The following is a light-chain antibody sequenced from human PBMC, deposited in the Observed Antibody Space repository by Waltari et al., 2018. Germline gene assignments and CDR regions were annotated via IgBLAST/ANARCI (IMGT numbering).Light chain of an antibody. CDR1: DNAIRY. CDR2: RAS. CDR3: QQYNEYPWT. Sequence: DIQMTQSPSTRSASVGDTLTVTCRASDNAIRYLAWYQQRPGQAPKLLIYRASNLETGVSSRFRGSGSGTEFTLTINNLQPDDFATYYCQQYNEYPWTFGQGTKVEI. J-gene: IGKJ1*01. V-gene: IGKV1-5*03.